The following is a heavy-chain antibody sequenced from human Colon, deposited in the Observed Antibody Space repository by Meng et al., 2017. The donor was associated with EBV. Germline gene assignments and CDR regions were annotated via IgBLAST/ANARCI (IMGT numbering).Heavy chain of an antibody. CDR2: IYYSGST. CDR3: ARVSSGWDYFDY. Sequence: QVERQEPGHALVKPSQTLPLTCTVSGGSVSSGGYYWTWIRQHPGKGLEWFGHIYYSGSTFYNPSLKRRVIISIDTSKNQFSLNLRSVTAADTAVYYCARVSSGWDYFDYWGQGTLVTVSS. D-gene: IGHD6-19*01. J-gene: IGHJ4*02. CDR1: GGSVSSGGYY. V-gene: IGHV4-31*03.